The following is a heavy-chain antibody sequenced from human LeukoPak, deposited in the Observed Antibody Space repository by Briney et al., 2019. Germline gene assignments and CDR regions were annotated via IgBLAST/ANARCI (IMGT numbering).Heavy chain of an antibody. J-gene: IGHJ4*02. D-gene: IGHD2-2*01. Sequence: SSETLSLTCTVSGGSISSSTYYWGWIRQPPGKGLEWVANINEDGNKKYYVDSVKGRFTISRDNAKNSLYLQMNSLRAEDTAVYYCARGCTTSSCYDYWGQGTLVTVSS. CDR3: ARGCTTSSCYDY. V-gene: IGHV3-7*01. CDR2: INEDGNKK. CDR1: GGSISSSTYY.